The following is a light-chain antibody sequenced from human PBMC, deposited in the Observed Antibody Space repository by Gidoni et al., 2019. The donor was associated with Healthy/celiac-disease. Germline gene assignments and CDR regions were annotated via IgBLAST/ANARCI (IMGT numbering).Light chain of an antibody. Sequence: AIRMTQSPSSFSASTGDRVTITCRASQGISSDLAWYQQKPGKAPKLLIYAASTLQSGVHSRFSGSGSGTDFTLTISCMQSEDFATYYCQQYYSYPLTFGGGTKVEIK. CDR3: QQYYSYPLT. J-gene: IGKJ4*01. V-gene: IGKV1-8*01. CDR1: QGISSD. CDR2: AAS.